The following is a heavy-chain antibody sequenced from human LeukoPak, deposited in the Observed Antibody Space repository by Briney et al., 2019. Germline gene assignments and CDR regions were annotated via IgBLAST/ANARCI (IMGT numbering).Heavy chain of an antibody. CDR2: IYSGGST. D-gene: IGHD2-2*01. CDR1: GFTVSSNY. CDR3: ARVAGYCSSTSNCYSDY. Sequence: PGGSLRLSCAASGFTVSSNYMSWVRQAPGKGLEWVSVIYSGGSTYYADSVKGRFTISRDNAKNSLYLQMNSLRAEDTAVYYCARVAGYCSSTSNCYSDYWGQGTLVTVSS. J-gene: IGHJ4*02. V-gene: IGHV3-53*01.